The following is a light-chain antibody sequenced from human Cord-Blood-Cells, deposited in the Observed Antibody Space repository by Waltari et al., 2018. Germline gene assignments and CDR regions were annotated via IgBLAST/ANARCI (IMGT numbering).Light chain of an antibody. V-gene: IGLV2-23*01. Sequence: QSALTQPASVSGSPGQSITISCTGTSRDVGGYNLVSWYQQHPGKAPKLMIYGGSKRPSGVSNRFSCSKSGNTASLTISGLQAEDEADYYCCSYAGSSTYVFGTGTKVTVL. CDR1: SRDVGGYNL. CDR2: GGS. J-gene: IGLJ1*01. CDR3: CSYAGSSTYV.